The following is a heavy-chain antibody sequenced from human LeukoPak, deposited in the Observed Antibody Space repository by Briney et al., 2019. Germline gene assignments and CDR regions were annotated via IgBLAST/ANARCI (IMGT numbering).Heavy chain of an antibody. CDR1: GFTFSSYA. V-gene: IGHV3-23*01. CDR2: ISGTGSHT. D-gene: IGHD3-22*01. J-gene: IGHJ3*02. Sequence: GGSLRLSCAASGFTFSSYALTWVRQAPGRGLEWVSGISGTGSHTYYADSVKGHFTISRDNSKNTLFLQMNSLRVEDTAIYYCAKTGDYYDSSGYYRPDVFENWGQGTMVTVSS. CDR3: AKTGDYYDSSGYYRPDVFEN.